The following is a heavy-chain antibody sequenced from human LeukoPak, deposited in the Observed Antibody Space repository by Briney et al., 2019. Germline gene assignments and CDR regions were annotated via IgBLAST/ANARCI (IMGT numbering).Heavy chain of an antibody. J-gene: IGHJ4*02. V-gene: IGHV3-48*04. CDR2: ISSSGSTI. CDR1: GFTFSSYA. Sequence: GGSLRLSCAASGFTFSSYAMSWVRQAPGKGLEWVSYISSSGSTIYYADSVKGRFTISRDNAKNSLYLQMNSLRAEDTAVYYCAREHVTSFDYWGQGTLVTVSS. D-gene: IGHD4-17*01. CDR3: AREHVTSFDY.